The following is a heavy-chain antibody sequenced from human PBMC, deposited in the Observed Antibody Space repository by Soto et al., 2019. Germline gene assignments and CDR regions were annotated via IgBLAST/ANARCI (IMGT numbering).Heavy chain of an antibody. Sequence: PSETLSLTCAVSGGSISSGGYSWSWIRQPPGKGLEWIGYIYHSGSTYYNPSLKSRVTISVDTSKNQFSLKLSSVTAADTAVYYCANTLDILTGYSWGQGTLVTVSS. CDR1: GGSISSGGYS. CDR2: IYHSGST. CDR3: ANTLDILTGYS. D-gene: IGHD3-9*01. J-gene: IGHJ4*02. V-gene: IGHV4-30-2*03.